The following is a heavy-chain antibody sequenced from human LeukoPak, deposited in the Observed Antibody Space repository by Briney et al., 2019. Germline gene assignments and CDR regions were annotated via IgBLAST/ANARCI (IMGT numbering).Heavy chain of an antibody. Sequence: SETLSLTCTACGGSTSSYYWSWIRQPPGKGQDWIACIPYSGGTKYNPSLKSRVTISVDTSNNPPSLKLSSVTAADTAVYYCAREPGFDSSGYLNWFDPWGQGTLVTVSS. D-gene: IGHD3-22*01. CDR1: GGSTSSYY. J-gene: IGHJ5*02. CDR2: IPYSGGT. V-gene: IGHV4-59*01. CDR3: AREPGFDSSGYLNWFDP.